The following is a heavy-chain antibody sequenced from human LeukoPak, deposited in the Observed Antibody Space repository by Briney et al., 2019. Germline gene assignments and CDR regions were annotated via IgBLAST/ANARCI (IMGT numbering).Heavy chain of an antibody. J-gene: IGHJ4*02. V-gene: IGHV3-66*01. CDR1: GFTVSSTY. D-gene: IGHD3-9*01. CDR3: ARRLLTGYYEF. Sequence: PGGSLRLSCAASGFTVSSTYMSWVRQAPGKGLEWVSVFYSGDTTYYANSVKGRFTISRDSSKNMLYLQMNSLRAEDMAVYYCARRLLTGYYEFWGQGTLVTVSS. CDR2: FYSGDTT.